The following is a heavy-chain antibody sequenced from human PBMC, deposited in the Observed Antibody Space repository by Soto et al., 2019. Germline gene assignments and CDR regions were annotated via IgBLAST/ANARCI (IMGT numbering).Heavy chain of an antibody. J-gene: IGHJ4*02. CDR3: ARGDGDYADY. Sequence: QVQLVQSGAEVKKPGSSVKVSCKASGGTFSSYTISWVRQAPGQGLEWMGRIIPILGIANYAQKFQGRVXIXVDKSTSTAYMELSSLRSEDTAVYYCARGDGDYADYWGQGTLVTVSS. CDR1: GGTFSSYT. CDR2: IIPILGIA. V-gene: IGHV1-69*02. D-gene: IGHD4-17*01.